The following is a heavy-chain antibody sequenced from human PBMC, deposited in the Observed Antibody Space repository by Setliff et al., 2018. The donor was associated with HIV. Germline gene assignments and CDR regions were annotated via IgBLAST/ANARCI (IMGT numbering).Heavy chain of an antibody. CDR3: ARSRPAYYNFWSGYSDYYYYGMDV. CDR1: GASISSHY. V-gene: IGHV4-59*11. CDR2: IYYSGST. J-gene: IGHJ6*02. Sequence: PSETLSLTCTVSGASISSHYWSWIRQPPGKGLEWIGSIYYSGSTNYNPSLKSRVTISVDTSKNQFSLKLSSVTAADTAVYYCARSRPAYYNFWSGYSDYYYYGMDVWGQGTTVTVSS. D-gene: IGHD3-3*01.